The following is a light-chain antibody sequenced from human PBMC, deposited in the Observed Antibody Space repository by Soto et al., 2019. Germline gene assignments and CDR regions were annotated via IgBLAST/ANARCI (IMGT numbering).Light chain of an antibody. V-gene: IGLV2-14*01. CDR2: EVS. CDR3: SSYTSSSTWV. Sequence: QSALTQPASVSGSPGQSITISCTGTSSDVGGYNYVSWYQQHPDKAPKLMIYEVSNRPLGVSNRFSGSKSGNTASLTISGLQAEDEADYYCSSYTSSSTWVFGGGTKLTVL. CDR1: SSDVGGYNY. J-gene: IGLJ3*02.